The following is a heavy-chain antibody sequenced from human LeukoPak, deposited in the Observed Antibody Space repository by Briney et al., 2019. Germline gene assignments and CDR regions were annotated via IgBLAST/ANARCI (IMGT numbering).Heavy chain of an antibody. D-gene: IGHD2-15*01. CDR2: IYSGGNT. Sequence: GGSLRLSCTVSGFTVSSNSMSWVRQAPGKGLEWVSFIYSGGNTHYSDSVKGRFTISRDNAKNSLYLQMNSLRAEDTAVYYCARGLGYCSGGSCYLYYFDYWGQGTLVTVSS. CDR1: GFTVSSNS. V-gene: IGHV3-53*01. CDR3: ARGLGYCSGGSCYLYYFDY. J-gene: IGHJ4*02.